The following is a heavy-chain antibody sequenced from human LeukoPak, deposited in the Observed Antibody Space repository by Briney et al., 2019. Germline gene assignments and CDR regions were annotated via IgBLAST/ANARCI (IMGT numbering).Heavy chain of an antibody. CDR2: IYHSGST. Sequence: PSQTLSLTCAVSGGTISSGGYSWSWIRQPPGKGLEWIGYIYHSGSTYYNPSLKSRVTISVDRSKNQFSLKLSSVTAADTAVYYCARGSTAVGYKIYYFDYWGQGTLVTVSS. CDR3: ARGSTAVGYKIYYFDY. J-gene: IGHJ4*02. D-gene: IGHD6-19*01. CDR1: GGTISSGGYS. V-gene: IGHV4-30-2*01.